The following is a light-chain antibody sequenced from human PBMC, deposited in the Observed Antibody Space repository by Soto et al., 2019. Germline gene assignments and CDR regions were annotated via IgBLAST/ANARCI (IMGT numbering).Light chain of an antibody. CDR1: QPFARRF. CDR3: QRFDASLFT. J-gene: IGKJ4*01. CDR2: GAS. Sequence: EVVLTQSPGTLSLSPGERATPSSRASQPFARRFLAWYQQRPGQAPRLLFHGASTRATGVPDRFSGSGSERDFSLTISSLEPEDFAVYFCQRFDASLFTFGGGTKVEIK. V-gene: IGKV3-20*01.